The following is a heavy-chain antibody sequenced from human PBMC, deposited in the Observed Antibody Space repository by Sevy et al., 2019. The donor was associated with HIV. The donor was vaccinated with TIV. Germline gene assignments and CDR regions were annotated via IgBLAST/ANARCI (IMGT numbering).Heavy chain of an antibody. CDR2: ISGSGVST. Sequence: GSLRLSCAASRFTLRSYAMSWVRQAPGKGLECVSAISGSGVSTYYADSVKGRFTISRDNSKNTLYLQMNSLRAEDTTVYYCAKDVRYDSSGYFDYWGQGILVTVSS. CDR3: AKDVRYDSSGYFDY. J-gene: IGHJ4*02. D-gene: IGHD3-22*01. CDR1: RFTLRSYA. V-gene: IGHV3-23*01.